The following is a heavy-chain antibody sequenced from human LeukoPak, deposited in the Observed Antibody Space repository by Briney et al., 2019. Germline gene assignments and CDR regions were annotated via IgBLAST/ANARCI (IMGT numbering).Heavy chain of an antibody. J-gene: IGHJ5*02. CDR1: GFTVSSSY. Sequence: PGGSLRLSCAASGFTVSSSYMRWVRQAPGRGLEGVIGNYSGGSTYYDDSVKGLFTFSRDNTKNTLYLQMNSLRAEDTAVYYCASQGWLQSGFDPWGQGTLVTVSS. V-gene: IGHV3-66*02. CDR3: ASQGWLQSGFDP. D-gene: IGHD5-24*01. CDR2: NYSGGST.